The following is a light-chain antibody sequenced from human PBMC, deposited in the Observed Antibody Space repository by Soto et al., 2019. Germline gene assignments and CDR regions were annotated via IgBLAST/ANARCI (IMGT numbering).Light chain of an antibody. CDR3: QQYNSYSQT. V-gene: IGKV1-5*03. J-gene: IGKJ1*01. Sequence: DIQMTQSPSTLSASVGDRVTITCRASQSIRSWLAWYQQKPGKAPKLLIYTASNLESGVPSRFSGSGSGTEFTLTISSLQPDDFATYYCQQYNSYSQTFGQGTKVEIK. CDR2: TAS. CDR1: QSIRSW.